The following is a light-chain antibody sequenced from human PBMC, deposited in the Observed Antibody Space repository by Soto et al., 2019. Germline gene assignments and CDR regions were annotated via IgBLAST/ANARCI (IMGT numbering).Light chain of an antibody. CDR2: GAS. CDR3: QQYGSSPMST. CDR1: QSVSSNY. J-gene: IGKJ2*01. V-gene: IGKV3-20*01. Sequence: EIVLTQSPGTLSLSPGERATLSCRASQSVSSNYLAWYQQKPGQAPRLLIYGASSSATGIPARFSGSGSGTDFTITISRLEPEDFAVYYCQQYGSSPMSTFGQGTKLEIK.